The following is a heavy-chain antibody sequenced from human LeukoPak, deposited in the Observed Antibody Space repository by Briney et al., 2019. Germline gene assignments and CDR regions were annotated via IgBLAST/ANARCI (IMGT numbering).Heavy chain of an antibody. CDR2: IRYDGSNK. CDR1: GFTFSSYG. Sequence: GGFLRLSCAASGFTFSSYGMHWVRQAPGKGLEWVAFIRYDGSNKYYADSVKGRFTISRDNSKNTLYLQMNSLRAEDTAVYYCAKVSHDSSGYYGHLHWGQGTLVTVSS. J-gene: IGHJ4*02. V-gene: IGHV3-30*02. D-gene: IGHD3-22*01. CDR3: AKVSHDSSGYYGHLH.